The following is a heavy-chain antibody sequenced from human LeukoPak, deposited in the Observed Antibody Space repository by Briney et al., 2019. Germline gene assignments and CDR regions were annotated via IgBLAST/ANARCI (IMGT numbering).Heavy chain of an antibody. V-gene: IGHV3-30*18. Sequence: GGSLRLSCAASGFTLSNYGMHWVRQAPGKGLEWVAVISYDGSNKYYADSVKGRFTISRDNSKNTLYLQMNSLRAEDTAVYYCAKYLSGWGSYYTPREGMDVWGQGTTVTVSS. D-gene: IGHD3-10*01. CDR2: ISYDGSNK. CDR1: GFTLSNYG. CDR3: AKYLSGWGSYYTPREGMDV. J-gene: IGHJ6*02.